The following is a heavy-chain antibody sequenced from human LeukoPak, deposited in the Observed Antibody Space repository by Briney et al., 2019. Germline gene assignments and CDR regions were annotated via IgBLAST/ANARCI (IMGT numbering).Heavy chain of an antibody. V-gene: IGHV5-51*01. CDR3: ARGGDWGSSEVFHDI. CDR2: IYPGDSDT. CDR1: GYSFTSYW. Sequence: GESLKISCKGSGYSFTSYWIGWVRQMPGKGLEWMGIIYPGDSDTRYSPSFQGQVTISADKSISTAYLQWSSLKASDTAMYYCARGGDWGSSEVFHDIWGQGTMVTVSS. J-gene: IGHJ3*02. D-gene: IGHD2-21*02.